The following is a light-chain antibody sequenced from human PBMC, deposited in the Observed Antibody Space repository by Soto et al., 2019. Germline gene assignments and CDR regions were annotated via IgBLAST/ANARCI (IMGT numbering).Light chain of an antibody. J-gene: IGKJ5*01. V-gene: IGKV3-11*01. CDR3: QQRTNWRIT. Sequence: EIVLTQSPATLSLSPGERATLSCRASPSVTNYLAWYQQKPGQAPRLLIYDTSNRATDIPPRFSGIGSGTDFTLTISSLEPEDFAVYYCQQRTNWRITFGQGTRLEIK. CDR2: DTS. CDR1: PSVTNY.